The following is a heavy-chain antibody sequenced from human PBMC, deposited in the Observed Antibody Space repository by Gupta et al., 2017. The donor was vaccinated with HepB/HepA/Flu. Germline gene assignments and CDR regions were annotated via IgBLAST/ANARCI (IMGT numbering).Heavy chain of an antibody. V-gene: IGHV3-9*01. D-gene: IGHD4-17*01. CDR1: GFTFDDYG. CDR3: AKDLRKKELSIGVDV. J-gene: IGHJ6*02. CDR2: IRWNSGSI. Sequence: EVQLVESGGALVQLGRSLSLSWAASGFTFDDYGMHWARQAPGKGLEWVSGIRWNSGSIGYADAVKGRFTISRDNAKNSLYMQMNSLRAQDTALSYCAKDLRKKELSIGVDVWGRGTTVTVSS.